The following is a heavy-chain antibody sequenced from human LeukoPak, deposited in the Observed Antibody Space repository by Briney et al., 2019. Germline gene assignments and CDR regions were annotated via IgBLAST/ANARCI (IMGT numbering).Heavy chain of an antibody. CDR1: GLTFSSYW. D-gene: IGHD6-19*01. V-gene: IGHV3-7*01. CDR2: IKQDGSEK. CDR3: ARDFEQWLDY. J-gene: IGHJ4*02. Sequence: GGSLRLSCAASGLTFSSYWMSWVRQAPGKGLEWVANIKQDGSEKYYVDSVKGRFTISRDNAKNSLYLQMNSLRAEDTAVYYCARDFEQWLDYWGQGTLVTVSS.